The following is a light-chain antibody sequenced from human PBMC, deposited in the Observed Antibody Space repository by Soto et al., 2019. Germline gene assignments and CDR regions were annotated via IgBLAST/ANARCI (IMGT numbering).Light chain of an antibody. CDR3: QQYNSYSRT. CDR2: DAS. CDR1: QSISSW. Sequence: IQMTQSPSSLSASVGDRVTITCRASQSISSWLAWYQHKPGKAPKLLIYDASSLESGVPSRFSGSGSGTEFTLTISSLQPDDFATYYCQQYNSYSRTFGQGTKVDI. J-gene: IGKJ1*01. V-gene: IGKV1-5*01.